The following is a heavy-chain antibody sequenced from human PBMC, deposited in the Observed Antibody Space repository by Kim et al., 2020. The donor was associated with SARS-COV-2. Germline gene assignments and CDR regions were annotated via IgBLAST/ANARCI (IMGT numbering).Heavy chain of an antibody. D-gene: IGHD6-13*01. J-gene: IGHJ5*02. CDR1: GGSISGYY. CDR3: ARLHSWQHEKFDP. V-gene: IGHV4-59*08. CDR2: IYYTGGT. Sequence: SETLSLTCTVSGGSISGYYWTWIRQPPGKGVEWIGYIYYTGGTNYNPALRSRVTISVDTSKNQFSLRLSSVTAADTAVYYCARLHSWQHEKFDPWGHG.